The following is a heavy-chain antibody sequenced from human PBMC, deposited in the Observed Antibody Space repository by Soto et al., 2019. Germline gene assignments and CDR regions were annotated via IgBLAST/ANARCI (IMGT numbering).Heavy chain of an antibody. D-gene: IGHD6-13*01. V-gene: IGHV3-53*01. CDR1: GFTVSSNY. CDR3: ATDPGGQAAEGHGFDS. J-gene: IGHJ4*02. CDR2: IYTVGST. Sequence: GGSLRLSCAASGFTVSSNYMSWVRQAPGKGLEWVSVIYTVGSTYYADSVKGRFTISRDNSKNTLYLQMNRLTAEDTAVYYCATDPGGQAAEGHGFDSWGQGTLVTAYS.